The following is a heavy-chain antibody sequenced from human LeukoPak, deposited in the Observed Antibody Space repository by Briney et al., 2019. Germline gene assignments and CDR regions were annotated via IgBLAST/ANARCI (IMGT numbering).Heavy chain of an antibody. CDR1: GFTFSSYS. J-gene: IGHJ4*02. CDR2: ISSSSSTI. D-gene: IGHD6-19*01. CDR3: ARRGYTSAWDY. Sequence: GGSLRLSCAASGFTFSSYSMNWVRQAPGKGLEWVSYISSSSSTIYYADSVKGRFTISRDNAKNSLYLQMHSLRAEDTAVYYCARRGYTSAWDYWGQGTLVTVSS. V-gene: IGHV3-48*01.